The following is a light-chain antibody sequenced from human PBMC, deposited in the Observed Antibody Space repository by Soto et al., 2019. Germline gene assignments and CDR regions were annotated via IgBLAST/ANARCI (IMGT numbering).Light chain of an antibody. CDR1: QDISNY. V-gene: IGKV1-33*01. J-gene: IGKJ2*01. Sequence: DIQMTQSPSSPSASVGDRVTITCQASQDISNYLNWYQQKPGKAPKLLIYDASNLETGVPSRFSGSGSGTDFTFTISSLQPEDIATYYCQQYANLPPYTFGQGTKLEIK. CDR2: DAS. CDR3: QQYANLPPYT.